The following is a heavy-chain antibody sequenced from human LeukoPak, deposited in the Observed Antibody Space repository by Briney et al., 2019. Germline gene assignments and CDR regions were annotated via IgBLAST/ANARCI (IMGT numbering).Heavy chain of an antibody. CDR2: IITMFGTA. V-gene: IGHV1-69*05. J-gene: IGHJ3*02. D-gene: IGHD3-10*01. Sequence: SVKVSCKASGGTFSSYAISWVRQAPGEGLEWMGRIITMFGTANYAQKFQGRVTITTDESTSTAYMELSSLTSEDTAVYYCARGRDNTSYYYGSGSRNDAFDIWGQGTMVTVSS. CDR3: ARGRDNTSYYYGSGSRNDAFDI. CDR1: GGTFSSYA.